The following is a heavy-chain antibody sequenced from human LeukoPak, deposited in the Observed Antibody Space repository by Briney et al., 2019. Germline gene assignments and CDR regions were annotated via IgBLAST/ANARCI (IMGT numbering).Heavy chain of an antibody. Sequence: AGGSLRLSCAASGFTFSSYSMNWVRQAPGKGLEWVSYISSSSSTIYYADSVKGRFTISRDNAKNSLYLQMNSLRAEDTAVYYCARVGLNYYDSSGFDYWGQGTLVTVSS. V-gene: IGHV3-48*01. J-gene: IGHJ4*02. CDR2: ISSSSSTI. CDR3: ARVGLNYYDSSGFDY. D-gene: IGHD3-22*01. CDR1: GFTFSSYS.